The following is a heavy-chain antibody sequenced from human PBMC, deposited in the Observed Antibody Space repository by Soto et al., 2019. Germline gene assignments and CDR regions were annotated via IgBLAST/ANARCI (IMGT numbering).Heavy chain of an antibody. CDR3: ARGARVYYDFWSGSPFDY. CDR1: VGSISIYY. CDR2: IYYSGST. D-gene: IGHD3-3*01. V-gene: IGHV4-59*01. Sequence: PSETLSLACTFSVGSISIYYWSWIRQPPGKGLEWIGYIYYSGSTNYNPSLKSRVTISVDTSKNQFSLKLSSVTAADTAVYYCARGARVYYDFWSGSPFDYWGQGTMVTVSS. J-gene: IGHJ4*02.